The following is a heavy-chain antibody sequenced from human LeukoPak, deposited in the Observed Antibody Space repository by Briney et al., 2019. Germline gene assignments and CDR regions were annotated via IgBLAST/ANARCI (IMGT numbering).Heavy chain of an antibody. V-gene: IGHV4-61*02. J-gene: IGHJ4*02. CDR3: ARERGGVVTHTTSDFDY. Sequence: SQTLSLTCTVSGGSISSGSYYWSWIRQPAGKGLEWIGRIYTSGSTNYNPSLKSRVTISVDTSKNHFSLRLTSVTAADTAVYYCARERGGVVTHTTSDFDYWGQGTLVTVSS. CDR2: IYTSGST. D-gene: IGHD4-23*01. CDR1: GGSISSGSYY.